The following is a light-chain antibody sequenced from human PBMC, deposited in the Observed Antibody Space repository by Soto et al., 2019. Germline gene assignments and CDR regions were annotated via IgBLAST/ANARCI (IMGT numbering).Light chain of an antibody. CDR3: QQYNNWPALT. V-gene: IGKV3-15*01. CDR2: GAS. Sequence: EIVMTQSPATLSVSPGERATLSCRASQSVSTNLAWYQQKPGQAPRLLIYGASTRATGIPARFSGSGSETEFTLTISSMQSEDFVVYYCQQYNNWPALTFCGGTKVEIK. J-gene: IGKJ4*01. CDR1: QSVSTN.